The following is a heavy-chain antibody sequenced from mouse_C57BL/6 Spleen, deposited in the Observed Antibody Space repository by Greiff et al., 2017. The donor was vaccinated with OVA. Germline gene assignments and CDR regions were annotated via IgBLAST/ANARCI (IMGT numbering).Heavy chain of an antibody. V-gene: IGHV1-15*01. CDR1: GYTFTDYE. CDR3: TRHSYDYDPYAMDY. CDR2: IDPETGGT. D-gene: IGHD2-4*01. Sequence: VQLQQSGAELVRPGASVTLSCKASGYTFTDYEMHWVKQTPVHGLEWIGAIDPETGGTAYNQKFKGKAILTADKSSSTAYMELRSLTSEDSAVYYCTRHSYDYDPYAMDYWGQGTSVTVSS. J-gene: IGHJ4*01.